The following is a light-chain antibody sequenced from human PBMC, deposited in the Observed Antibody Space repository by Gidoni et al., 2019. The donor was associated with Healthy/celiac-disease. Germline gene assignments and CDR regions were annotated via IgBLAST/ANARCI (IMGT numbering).Light chain of an antibody. V-gene: IGLV2-14*01. CDR2: EVS. CDR1: SSDVGGYNY. J-gene: IGLJ2*01. Sequence: QSALTQPASVSGSPGQSITISCTGTSSDVGGYNYVSWYQQHPGKAPKLMIYEVSNRPSGVSNRFSGYKSGNKASLTISGLQAEDEADYYCSSYTSSSTLVVFGGGTKLTVL. CDR3: SSYTSSSTLVV.